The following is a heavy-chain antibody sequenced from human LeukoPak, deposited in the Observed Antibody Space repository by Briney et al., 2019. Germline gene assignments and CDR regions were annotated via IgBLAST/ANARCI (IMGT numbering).Heavy chain of an antibody. CDR1: GGSFSGYY. CDR3: ARDSSGSQTFDY. D-gene: IGHD3-22*01. V-gene: IGHV4-59*01. Sequence: SETLSLTCAVYGGSFSGYYWSWIRQPPGKGLEWIGYIYYSGSTNYNPSLKSRVTISVDTSKNQFSLKLSSVTAADTAVYYCARDSSGSQTFDYWGQGTLVTVSS. CDR2: IYYSGST. J-gene: IGHJ4*02.